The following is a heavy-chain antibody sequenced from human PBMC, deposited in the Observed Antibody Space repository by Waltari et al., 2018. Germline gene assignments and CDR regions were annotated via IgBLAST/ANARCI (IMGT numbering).Heavy chain of an antibody. D-gene: IGHD1-20*01. J-gene: IGHJ4*02. CDR1: GYTFSGYY. CDR3: ARGSITKDY. Sequence: QVQLVQSGAEVKKPGASVKVSCKASGYTFSGYYMHWVRQAPGQGLEWRGRINPNSVGTAYAQQFQGRGPMPRDTSISTAYIELSRLRSDDTAVYYCARGSITKDYWGQGTLVTVSS. CDR2: INPNSVGT. V-gene: IGHV1-2*06.